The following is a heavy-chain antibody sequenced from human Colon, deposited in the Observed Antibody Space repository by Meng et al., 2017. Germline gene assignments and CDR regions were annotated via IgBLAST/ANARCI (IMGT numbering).Heavy chain of an antibody. CDR2: IIPIFGTA. V-gene: IGHV1-69*06. J-gene: IGHJ5*02. D-gene: IGHD6-6*01. CDR3: ASGEPDGFGGIAAHYNWFDP. Sequence: SVKVSCKASGGTFSSYAICWVRQAPGQGLEWMGGIIPIFGTANYAQKFQGRVTITADKSTSTAYMELSSLRSEDTAGYYCASGEPDGFGGIAAHYNWFDPWGQGTLVTVSS. CDR1: GGTFSSYA.